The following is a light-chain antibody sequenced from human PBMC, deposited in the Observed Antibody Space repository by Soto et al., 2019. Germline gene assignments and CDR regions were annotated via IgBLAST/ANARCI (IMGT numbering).Light chain of an antibody. CDR2: GAS. J-gene: IGKJ1*01. V-gene: IGKV3-15*01. CDR1: QSVSTN. Sequence: EIVMTQSPATLSVSPGVRATLSCTASQSVSTNLAWYQQKPGQAPRLLVYGASTRATGIPARFSGSGSGTEFTLTISSLQSEDFAIYYCQQYNNWPPWTFGQGTKVEIK. CDR3: QQYNNWPPWT.